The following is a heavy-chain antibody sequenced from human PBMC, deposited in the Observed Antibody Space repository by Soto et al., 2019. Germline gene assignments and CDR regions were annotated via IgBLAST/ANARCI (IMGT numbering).Heavy chain of an antibody. Sequence: LSLTCAVSGGSFTSNNWWTWVRQPPGQGLEWIGEIYRTGSTNYNPSLKSRVTISLDKSEKQISLKVTSLTAADTAVYYCASRDPGTSVDYWGQGTLVTVSS. CDR2: IYRTGST. J-gene: IGHJ4*02. D-gene: IGHD1-7*01. CDR1: GGSFTSNNW. V-gene: IGHV4-4*02. CDR3: ASRDPGTSVDY.